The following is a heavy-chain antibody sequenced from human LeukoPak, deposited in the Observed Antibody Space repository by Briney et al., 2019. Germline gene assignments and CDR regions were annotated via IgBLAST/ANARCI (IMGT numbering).Heavy chain of an antibody. D-gene: IGHD6-19*01. V-gene: IGHV4-38-2*01. CDR1: GYSISSGYY. J-gene: IGHJ5*02. Sequence: SETLSLTCAVSGYSISSGYYWGWIRQPPGKGLEWIGSIYHSGSTYYNPSSKSRVTISVDTSKNQFSLKLSSVTAADTAVYYCAGSSSPWGQGTLVTVSS. CDR3: AGSSSP. CDR2: IYHSGST.